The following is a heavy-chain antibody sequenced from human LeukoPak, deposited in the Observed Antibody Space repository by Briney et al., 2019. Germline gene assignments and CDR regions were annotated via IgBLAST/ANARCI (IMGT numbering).Heavy chain of an antibody. CDR1: GFTFSSYA. J-gene: IGHJ4*02. V-gene: IGHV3-64*01. CDR3: ARTNRDGSYYYFDY. CDR2: ISSNGGST. D-gene: IGHD1-26*01. Sequence: PGGSLRLSCAASGFTFSSYAMHWVRQAPGKGLEYVSAISSNGGSTYYANSVKGGFTISRDNSKNTLYLQMGSLRAEDMAVYYCARTNRDGSYYYFDYWGQGTLVTVSS.